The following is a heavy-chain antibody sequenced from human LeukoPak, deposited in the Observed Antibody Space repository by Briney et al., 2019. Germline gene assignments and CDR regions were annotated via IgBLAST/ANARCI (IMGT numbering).Heavy chain of an antibody. J-gene: IGHJ6*03. V-gene: IGHV4-34*01. CDR1: GGSFSGYY. D-gene: IGHD5-12*01. CDR2: INHSGST. CDR3: AKGRRATYYYYYYVDV. Sequence: SETLSLTCAVYGGSFSGYYWSWIRQPPGKGLEWIGEINHSGSTNYNPSLKSRVTISVDTSKNQFSLKLSSVTAADTAVYYCAKGRRATYYYYYYVDVWGKGTTVTVSS.